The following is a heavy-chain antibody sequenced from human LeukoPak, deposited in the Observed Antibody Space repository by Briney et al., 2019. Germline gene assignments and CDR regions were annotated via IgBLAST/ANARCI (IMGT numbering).Heavy chain of an antibody. Sequence: GASLQISCKGSGYRFNSYWIGWGRQVPAKGLEWMGIIYPGDSDTRYSPSFQGQVTISADKSITTAYLQWSSLKASDTAMYYCATYIVGGTLDYWGQGTLVTVSS. V-gene: IGHV5-51*01. CDR1: GYRFNSYW. CDR3: ATYIVGGTLDY. CDR2: IYPGDSDT. D-gene: IGHD1-26*01. J-gene: IGHJ4*02.